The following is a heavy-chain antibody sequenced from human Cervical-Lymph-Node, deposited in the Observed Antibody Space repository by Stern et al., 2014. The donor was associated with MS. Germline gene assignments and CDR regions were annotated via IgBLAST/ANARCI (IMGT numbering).Heavy chain of an antibody. CDR3: ATSLAAAGTR. CDR2: ISSSSSYT. V-gene: IGHV3-11*06. J-gene: IGHJ4*02. D-gene: IGHD6-13*01. Sequence: VHLVESGGGLVKPGGSLRLSCAASGFTFRDYYMSWIRQAPGKGLEWVSYISSSSSYTNYADSVKGRFTISRDNAKNSLYLQMNSLRAEDTAVYYCATSLAAAGTRWGQGTLVTVSS. CDR1: GFTFRDYY.